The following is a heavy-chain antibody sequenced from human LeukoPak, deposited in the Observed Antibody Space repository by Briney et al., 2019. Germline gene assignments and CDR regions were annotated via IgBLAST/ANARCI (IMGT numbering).Heavy chain of an antibody. J-gene: IGHJ4*02. D-gene: IGHD3-9*01. CDR2: IWYDGSNK. CDR3: ARDLLAGQFDY. CDR1: GFTFSSYG. Sequence: GGSLRLSCAAYGFTFSSYGMHWVRQAPGKGLEWVAVIWYDGSNKYYADSVKGRFTISRDNSKNTLYLQMNSLRAEDTAVYYCARDLLAGQFDYWGQGTLVTVSS. V-gene: IGHV3-33*01.